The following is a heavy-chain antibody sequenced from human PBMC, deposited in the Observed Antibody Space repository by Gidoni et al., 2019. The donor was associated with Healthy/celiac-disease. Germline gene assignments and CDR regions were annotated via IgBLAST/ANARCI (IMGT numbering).Heavy chain of an antibody. CDR1: GGSISSGSYY. D-gene: IGHD4-17*01. CDR3: ARAVMESWEDDYGDNLLVLRSLGPRFDL. V-gene: IGHV4-61*02. CDR2: IYTSGST. J-gene: IGHJ2*01. Sequence: QVQLQESGPGLVKPSQTLSLTCTVSGGSISSGSYYWRWIRQPAGKGLDWIGRIYTSGSTNYNPSLKSRVTMSVDTSKNQFSLKLSSVTAADTAVYYCARAVMESWEDDYGDNLLVLRSLGPRFDLWGRGTLVTVSS.